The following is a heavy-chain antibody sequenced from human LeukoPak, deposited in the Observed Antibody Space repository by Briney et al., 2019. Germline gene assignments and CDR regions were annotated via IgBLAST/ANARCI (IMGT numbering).Heavy chain of an antibody. D-gene: IGHD1-7*01. CDR1: GGSISSGGYY. CDR2: IYYSGST. V-gene: IGHV4-30-4*01. CDR3: ARAGAGTTIDY. J-gene: IGHJ4*02. Sequence: SQTLSLTCTVSGGSISSGGYYWSWIRQPPGKGLEWIGYIYYSGSTYYNPSLKSRVTISVDTSKNQFSLKLSSVTAADTAVYYCARAGAGTTIDYWGQGTLVTVSS.